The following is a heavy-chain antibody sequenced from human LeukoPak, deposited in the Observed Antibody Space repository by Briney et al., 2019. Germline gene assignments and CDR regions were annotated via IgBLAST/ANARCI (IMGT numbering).Heavy chain of an antibody. J-gene: IGHJ4*02. V-gene: IGHV4-59*01. Sequence: SETLSLTCTVSGGSISSYYWSWIRQPPGKGLEWIGYIYYSGSTNYNPSLKSRVTISVDTSKNQFSLKLSSVTAADTAVYYCARVVGMAVAGTFDYWGQGTLVTVSS. CDR1: GGSISSYY. CDR3: ARVVGMAVAGTFDY. D-gene: IGHD6-19*01. CDR2: IYYSGST.